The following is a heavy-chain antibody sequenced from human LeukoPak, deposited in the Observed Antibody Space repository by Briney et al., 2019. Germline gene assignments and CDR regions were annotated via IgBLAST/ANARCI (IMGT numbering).Heavy chain of an antibody. D-gene: IGHD3-16*01. V-gene: IGHV4-59*01. Sequence: SETLSLTCTVSGGSISGYYWSWIRQPPGKGLEWIGYIYYSGSTNYNPSLKSRVTISVDTSKNQFSLELSSVTAADTAVYYCARWGSITTARLDYWGQGTLVTVSS. CDR3: ARWGSITTARLDY. CDR2: IYYSGST. CDR1: GGSISGYY. J-gene: IGHJ4*02.